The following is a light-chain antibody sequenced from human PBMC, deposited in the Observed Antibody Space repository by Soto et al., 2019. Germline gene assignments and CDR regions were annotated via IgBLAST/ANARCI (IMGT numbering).Light chain of an antibody. J-gene: IGKJ2*03. Sequence: DIQMTQSPSSVSASIGDTVTITCRASQDINVYLNWYQQKPGEVPKLLIYSASTLHSGVPSRFTGSGSETDFTLTIRSLQPEDFETYYCQHGYVAPYSFGQGTTVDSK. CDR1: QDINVY. V-gene: IGKV1-39*01. CDR2: SAS. CDR3: QHGYVAPYS.